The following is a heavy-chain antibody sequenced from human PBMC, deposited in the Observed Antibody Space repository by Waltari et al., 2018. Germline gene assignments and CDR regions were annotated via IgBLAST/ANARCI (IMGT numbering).Heavy chain of an antibody. CDR1: GGTFSSYA. D-gene: IGHD6-13*01. CDR3: ASYSSSWYGVFDY. CDR2: ILPIFGTA. V-gene: IGHV1-69*06. Sequence: QVQLVQSGAEVKKPGSSVKVSCKASGGTFSSYAISWVRQAPGQSLEWMGGILPIFGTANYAQKFQGRVTITADKSTRTAYMERSSLRSEDTAVYYCASYSSSWYGVFDYWGQGTLVTVSS. J-gene: IGHJ4*02.